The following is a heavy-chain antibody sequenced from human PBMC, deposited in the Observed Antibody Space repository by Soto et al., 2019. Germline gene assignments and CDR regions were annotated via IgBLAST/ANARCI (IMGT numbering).Heavy chain of an antibody. J-gene: IGHJ6*03. Sequence: SVKVSCNASGGTFSSYTISWVRQAPGQGLEWMGRIIPILGIANYAQKFQGRVTITADKSTSTAYMELSSLRSEDTAVYYCARMVAGSYYMDVWGKGTTVTVSS. CDR1: GGTFSSYT. V-gene: IGHV1-69*02. CDR3: ARMVAGSYYMDV. CDR2: IIPILGIA. D-gene: IGHD2-15*01.